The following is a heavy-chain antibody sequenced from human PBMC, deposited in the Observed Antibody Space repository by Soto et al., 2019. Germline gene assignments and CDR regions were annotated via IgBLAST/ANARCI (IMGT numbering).Heavy chain of an antibody. D-gene: IGHD3-10*01. V-gene: IGHV1-69*02. CDR3: ARGKEYYYGSGSNNWFDP. CDR2: IIPILGIA. Sequence: QVQLVQSGAEVQKPGSSVKVSCKASGGTFSSYTISWVRQAPGQGLEWMGRIIPILGIANYAQKFQGRVTITADKSTSTAYMELSSLRSEDTAVYYCARGKEYYYGSGSNNWFDPWGQGTLVTVSS. CDR1: GGTFSSYT. J-gene: IGHJ5*02.